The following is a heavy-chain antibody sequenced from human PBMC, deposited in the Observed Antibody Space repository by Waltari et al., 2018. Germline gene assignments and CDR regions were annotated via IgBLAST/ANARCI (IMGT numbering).Heavy chain of an antibody. V-gene: IGHV4-4*02. D-gene: IGHD2-15*01. CDR2: VLSTGKT. CDR3: ARDRGRGLYLDA. CDR1: GDSVTSPNW. J-gene: IGHJ5*02. Sequence: QLQLQESGPGLVKPSGTLSLSCAVSGDSVTSPNWWSWVRQSQQRGLEWIGQVLSTGKTNYSPSFASRVTMSLDASSNQFSLKVTSATAADTAVYYCARDRGRGLYLDAWGPGTLVTVSP.